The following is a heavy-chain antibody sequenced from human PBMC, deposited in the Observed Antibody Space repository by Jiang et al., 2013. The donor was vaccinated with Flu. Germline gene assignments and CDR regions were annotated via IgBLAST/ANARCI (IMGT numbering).Heavy chain of an antibody. CDR1: GFIFDNAW. CDR2: IKTEIDGGTA. CDR3: TTNYG. Sequence: VQLLESGGGFVKPGGSLRLSCEASGFIFDNAWMHWVRQAPGKGLEWVGRIKTEIDGGTADYAAPVKGRFTVSRDDSKSTLYLEMNSLKTEDTAVYYCTTNYG. J-gene: IGHJ6*01. V-gene: IGHV3-15*07.